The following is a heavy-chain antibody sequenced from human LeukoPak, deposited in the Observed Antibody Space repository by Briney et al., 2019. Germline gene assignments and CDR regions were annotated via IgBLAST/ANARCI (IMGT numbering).Heavy chain of an antibody. D-gene: IGHD6-13*01. Sequence: PSETLSLTCTVSGGSINSYYWSWIRQPPGKGLEWIGYIYYSGSTNYNPSLESLVTISVDTSKNQFSLKLSSVTAADTAVYYCAREVIAAGTTTISYHNWFDPWGQGTLVTVSS. CDR2: IYYSGST. J-gene: IGHJ5*02. CDR3: AREVIAAGTTTISYHNWFDP. V-gene: IGHV4-59*01. CDR1: GGSINSYY.